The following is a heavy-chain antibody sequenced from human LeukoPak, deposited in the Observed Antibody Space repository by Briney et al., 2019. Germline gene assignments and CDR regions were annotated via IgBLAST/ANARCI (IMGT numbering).Heavy chain of an antibody. V-gene: IGHV3-64*01. CDR2: ISSNGGST. CDR1: GFTFSSSA. Sequence: PGGSLRLSCAASGFTFSSSAMHWVRQAPGKGLDYVSSISSNGGSTYYGNSVKGRFTISRDNSKNTLYLQMGSLRAEDMAVYYCARDRAQMASDTFDIWGQGTMVTVSS. D-gene: IGHD5-24*01. CDR3: ARDRAQMASDTFDI. J-gene: IGHJ3*02.